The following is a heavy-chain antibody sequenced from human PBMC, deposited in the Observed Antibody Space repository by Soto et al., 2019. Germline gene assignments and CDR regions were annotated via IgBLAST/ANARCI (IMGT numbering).Heavy chain of an antibody. CDR3: ARLYGSGMGGFGL. Sequence: QLQLQESGPGLVKPSATLSLTCTVSGASITTTNYYWAWIRQPPGKGLEWIGSISWSGTTYYHPSLESRVPISSDKSKNRCSLQLGSVTGADTALYYCARLYGSGMGGFGLWGQGTLVTASS. CDR2: ISWSGTT. V-gene: IGHV4-39*01. D-gene: IGHD3-10*01. CDR1: GASITTTNYY. J-gene: IGHJ5*02.